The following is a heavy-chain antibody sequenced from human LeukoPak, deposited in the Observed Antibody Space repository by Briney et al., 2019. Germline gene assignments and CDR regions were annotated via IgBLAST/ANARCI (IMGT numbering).Heavy chain of an antibody. J-gene: IGHJ3*02. CDR2: IIHIFGTA. Sequence: SVKVSCKASGGTFSSYAISWVRQAPGQGLEWMGGIIHIFGTANYAQKFQGRVTITADESTSTAYMELSSLRSEDTAVYYFVLEAGGGIRNAFDIWGQGTMVTVSS. D-gene: IGHD6-13*01. CDR1: GGTFSSYA. CDR3: VLEAGGGIRNAFDI. V-gene: IGHV1-69*13.